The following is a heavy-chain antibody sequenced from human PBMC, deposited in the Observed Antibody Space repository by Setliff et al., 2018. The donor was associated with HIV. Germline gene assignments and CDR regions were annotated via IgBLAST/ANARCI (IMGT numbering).Heavy chain of an antibody. CDR3: ATRPRIAARPFDY. CDR1: GVSVGSGDYY. J-gene: IGHJ4*02. CDR2: IFHSGDT. D-gene: IGHD6-6*01. Sequence: SETLSLTCSVSGVSVGSGDYYWYWIRQHPEKALEWIGYIFHSGDTYHNPSLKSRISMSVDTSKNQFSLELTSLTAADTAVYYCATRPRIAARPFDYWGQGMLVTVSS. V-gene: IGHV4-31*03.